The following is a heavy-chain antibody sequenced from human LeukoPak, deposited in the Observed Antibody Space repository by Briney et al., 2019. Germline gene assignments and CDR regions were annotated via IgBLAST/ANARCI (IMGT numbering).Heavy chain of an antibody. CDR1: GFTFSSYS. D-gene: IGHD3-3*01. CDR2: ISSSSSYI. J-gene: IGHJ3*02. V-gene: IGHV3-21*01. Sequence: PGGSLRLSXAASGFTFSSYSMNWVRQAPGKGLEWVSSISSSSSYIYYADSVKGRFTISRDNAKNSLYLQMNSLRAEDTAVYYCASGFWSGRGAFDIWGQGTMVTVSS. CDR3: ASGFWSGRGAFDI.